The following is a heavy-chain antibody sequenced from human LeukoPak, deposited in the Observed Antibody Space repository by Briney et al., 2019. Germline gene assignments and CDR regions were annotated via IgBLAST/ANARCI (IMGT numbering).Heavy chain of an antibody. D-gene: IGHD3-22*01. J-gene: IGHJ4*02. V-gene: IGHV3-9*01. CDR3: AKDMGPIVGSTRFDY. Sequence: GGSLRLSCAASGFTFEDYAMHWVRQAPGKGLEWVSGISWNSGSIGYADSVKGRFTISRDNAKNSLYLQMNSLRAEDTALYYCAKDMGPIVGSTRFDYWGQGTLVTVSS. CDR1: GFTFEDYA. CDR2: ISWNSGSI.